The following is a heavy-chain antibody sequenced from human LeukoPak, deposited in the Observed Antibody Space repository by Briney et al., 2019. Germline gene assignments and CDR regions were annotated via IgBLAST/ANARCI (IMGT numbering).Heavy chain of an antibody. CDR1: GFTFSSYA. CDR3: AKDQEYSFDY. V-gene: IGHV3-23*01. Sequence: GGSLSLSCAASGFTFSSYAMSWVRQAPGKGLEWVSAISGSGGSTYYADSVKGRFTISRDNSKNTLYLQMNSMRAEDTAVYYCAKDQEYSFDYWGQGTLVTVSS. CDR2: ISGSGGST. J-gene: IGHJ4*02.